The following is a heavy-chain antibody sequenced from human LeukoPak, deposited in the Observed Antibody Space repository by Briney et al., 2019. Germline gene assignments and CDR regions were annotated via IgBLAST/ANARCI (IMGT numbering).Heavy chain of an antibody. CDR3: ARATYCSSTSCWEN. J-gene: IGHJ4*02. CDR1: GFTFSSCS. D-gene: IGHD2-2*01. Sequence: GGSLRLSCAASGFTFSSCSMNWVRQAPGKGLEWVSYISSSSSTIYYADSVKGRFTISRDNAKNSLYLQMNSLRAEDTAVYYCARATYCSSTSCWENWGQGTLVTVSS. V-gene: IGHV3-48*01. CDR2: ISSSSSTI.